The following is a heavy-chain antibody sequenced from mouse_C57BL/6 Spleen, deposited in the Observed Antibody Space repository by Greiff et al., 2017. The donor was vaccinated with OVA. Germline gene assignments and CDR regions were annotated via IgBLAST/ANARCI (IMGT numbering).Heavy chain of an antibody. J-gene: IGHJ1*03. CDR2: IYPGSGST. CDR3: SRFTTVVTGDWYFDV. CDR1: GYTFTSYW. Sequence: QVQLQQPGAELVKPGASVKMSCKASGYTFTSYWITWVKQRPGQGLEWIGVIYPGSGSTNYNEKFKSKATLTVDTSSSTAYMQLSSLTSEDSAVYYCSRFTTVVTGDWYFDVWGTGTTVTVSS. V-gene: IGHV1-55*01. D-gene: IGHD1-1*01.